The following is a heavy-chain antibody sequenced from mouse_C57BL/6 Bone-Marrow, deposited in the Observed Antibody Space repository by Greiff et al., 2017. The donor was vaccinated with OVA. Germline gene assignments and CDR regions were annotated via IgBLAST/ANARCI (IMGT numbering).Heavy chain of an antibody. CDR3: ARDGTLYAMEY. V-gene: IGHV3-6*01. Sequence: PFLFTPSHSLSLTFSFPCYSITSGYYLNWIRQFPGNKLEWMGYISYDGSNNYNPSLKNRISITRDTSKNQFFLKLNYVTTEDTATYYCARDGTLYAMEYWGQGTSVTVSS. J-gene: IGHJ4*01. CDR1: CYSITSGYY. CDR2: ISYDGSN. D-gene: IGHD1-1*02.